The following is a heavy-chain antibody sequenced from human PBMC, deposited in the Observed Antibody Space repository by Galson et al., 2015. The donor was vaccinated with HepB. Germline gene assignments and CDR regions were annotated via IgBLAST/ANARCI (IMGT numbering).Heavy chain of an antibody. Sequence: SLRLSCATSQFTFSSYGMHWVRQAPGKGLEWVAFIRYDGTKKYADSVKGRFTISRDNSKNTLYLQMSSLRAEDTAVHYCSKGRSYFDSWSGPFDYWGQGTLVTVSS. V-gene: IGHV3-30*02. CDR1: QFTFSSYG. CDR2: IRYDGTKK. J-gene: IGHJ4*02. CDR3: SKGRSYFDSWSGPFDY. D-gene: IGHD3-22*01.